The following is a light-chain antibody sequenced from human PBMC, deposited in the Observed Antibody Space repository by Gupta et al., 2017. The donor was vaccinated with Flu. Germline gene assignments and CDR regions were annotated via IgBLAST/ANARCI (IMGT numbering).Light chain of an antibody. CDR2: WAS. CDR3: QQEDSTPYT. Sequence: DIVMTQSPDSLAVSLGERATINCKSSQSVSYSSNNKNYLAWYQQKPGQPPKLLIYWASTRESGVPDRFSGRGSGTDFTLTISSLQAEDVAVYYCQQEDSTPYTFGQGTKMEIK. V-gene: IGKV4-1*01. CDR1: QSVSYSSNNKNY. J-gene: IGKJ2*01.